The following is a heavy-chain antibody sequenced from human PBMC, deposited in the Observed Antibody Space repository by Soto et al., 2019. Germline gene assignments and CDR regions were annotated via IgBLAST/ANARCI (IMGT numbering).Heavy chain of an antibody. J-gene: IGHJ4*02. CDR2: IIPIFGTA. Sequence: SVKVSCKASGGTFSSYAISWVRQAPGQGLEWMGGIIPIFGTANYAQKFQGRVTITADESTSTAYMELMSLRPDDTAIYYCARLTGVFRLVLDYWGQGTQVTVSS. CDR1: GGTFSSYA. D-gene: IGHD3-16*01. CDR3: ARLTGVFRLVLDY. V-gene: IGHV1-69*13.